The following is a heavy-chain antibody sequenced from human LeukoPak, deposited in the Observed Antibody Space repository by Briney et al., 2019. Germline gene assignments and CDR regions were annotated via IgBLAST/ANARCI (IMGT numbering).Heavy chain of an antibody. CDR1: SGSISTSNYY. CDR2: IFYSGST. CDR3: ARGFLYYYYMDV. D-gene: IGHD2/OR15-2a*01. V-gene: IGHV4-39*07. J-gene: IGHJ6*03. Sequence: PSETLSLTCTVSSGSISTSNYYWGWVRQPPGKALEWIGNIFYSGSTYYSPSLKSRVTISLDTSRNQFSLKLSSVTAADTAVYYCARGFLYYYYMDVWGKGTTVTVSS.